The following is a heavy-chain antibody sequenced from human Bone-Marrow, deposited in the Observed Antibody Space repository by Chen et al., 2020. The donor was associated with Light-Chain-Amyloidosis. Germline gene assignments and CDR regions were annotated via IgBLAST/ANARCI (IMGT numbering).Heavy chain of an antibody. V-gene: IGHV4-4*02. D-gene: IGHD3-16*01. J-gene: IGHJ5*02. CDR1: GDSIGSTYS. CDR2: IYYNGRT. CDR3: ARGYFGLGAPGWFDP. Sequence: QVQLLESGPGLVKPSGTLSLTCAVSGDSIGSTYSWSWVRQSPGKGLEWMGEIYYNGRTNYNPTLRTRVDISADKSKNQVSLKLGSVTAADTAIYYCARGYFGLGAPGWFDPWGQGTLVTVSS.